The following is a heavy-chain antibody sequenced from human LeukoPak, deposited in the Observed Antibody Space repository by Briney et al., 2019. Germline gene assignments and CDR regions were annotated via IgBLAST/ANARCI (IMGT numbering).Heavy chain of an antibody. CDR1: GYTFTIYG. J-gene: IGHJ5*02. CDR3: ARGYSGSYSGWFDP. D-gene: IGHD1-26*01. CDR2: ISAYNGNT. Sequence: ASVTVSCTASGYTFTIYGISWVRQAPGQGIEWMGWISAYNGNTNYAQKLQGRVTMTTDTSTSTVYMELRSLRSDDTAVYYCARGYSGSYSGWFDPWGQGTLVTVSS. V-gene: IGHV1-18*01.